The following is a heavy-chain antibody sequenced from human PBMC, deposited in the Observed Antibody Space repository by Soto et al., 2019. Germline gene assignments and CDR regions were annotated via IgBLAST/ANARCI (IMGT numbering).Heavy chain of an antibody. D-gene: IGHD3-22*01. CDR3: ARAQGAYYDSSGDYGY. CDR1: GGTFSCYA. Sequence: SVKVSCKASGGTFSCYAIRWVRQAPGQGLEWMGGIIPIFGTANYAQKFQGRVTITADESTSTAYMELSSLRSEDTAVYYCARAQGAYYDSSGDYGYWGQGTLVTVPS. V-gene: IGHV1-69*13. CDR2: IIPIFGTA. J-gene: IGHJ4*02.